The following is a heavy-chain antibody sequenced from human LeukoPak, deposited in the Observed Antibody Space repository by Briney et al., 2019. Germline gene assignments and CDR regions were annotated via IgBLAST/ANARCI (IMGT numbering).Heavy chain of an antibody. CDR3: AREPPNSYYFDY. CDR2: IYSSGGST. J-gene: IGHJ4*02. V-gene: IGHV1-46*01. Sequence: ASVKVSCKASGYSFTTDNMHWMRQAPGQRLEWLGIIYSSGGSTSAQKFQGRVTMTRDTATSTVYMELSSLRSEDTAVYYCAREPPNSYYFDYWGQGTLVTVSS. CDR1: GYSFTTDN. D-gene: IGHD2/OR15-2a*01.